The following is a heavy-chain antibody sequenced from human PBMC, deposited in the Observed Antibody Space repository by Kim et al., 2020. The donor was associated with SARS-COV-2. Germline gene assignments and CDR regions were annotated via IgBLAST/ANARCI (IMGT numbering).Heavy chain of an antibody. CDR2: ISGSGAST. Sequence: GGSLRLSCAASGFTFSSSVMNWVRQAPGYGLEWVSTISGSGASTFYADSVKGRFTISRDNYKNILYLQMNSLTAEDTAVYYCAKAWSFDYWGQGTLVTVSS. CDR3: AKAWSFDY. J-gene: IGHJ4*02. CDR1: GFTFSSSV. D-gene: IGHD2-8*02. V-gene: IGHV3-23*01.